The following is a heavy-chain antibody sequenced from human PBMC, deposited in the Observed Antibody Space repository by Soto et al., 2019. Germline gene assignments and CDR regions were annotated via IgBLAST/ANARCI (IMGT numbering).Heavy chain of an antibody. D-gene: IGHD3-3*01. J-gene: IGHJ4*02. Sequence: SETLSLTCTVSGGSISNYFCNWIRQPAGKGLEWIGRIDNSGSTNYNPSLKSRITMSADTSRNQFSLKLNSVTAADTAVYYCARGGQDFWSGPFDYWGRGALVTVSS. CDR3: ARGGQDFWSGPFDY. CDR1: GGSISNYF. CDR2: IDNSGST. V-gene: IGHV4-4*07.